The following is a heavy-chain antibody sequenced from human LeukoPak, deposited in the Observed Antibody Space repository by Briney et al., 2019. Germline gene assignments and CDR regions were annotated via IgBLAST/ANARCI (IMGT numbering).Heavy chain of an antibody. CDR1: GYTFISYG. CDR3: AKDGPYSGSYYYFDY. Sequence: ASVKVSCKASGYTFISYGISWVRQAPGQGLEWMGWISAYNGNSKYAQKLQGRVTMTTDTSSSTAYMELRSLRSDDTAVYYCAKDGPYSGSYYYFDYWGQGTLVTVPS. D-gene: IGHD1-26*01. CDR2: ISAYNGNS. V-gene: IGHV1-18*01. J-gene: IGHJ4*02.